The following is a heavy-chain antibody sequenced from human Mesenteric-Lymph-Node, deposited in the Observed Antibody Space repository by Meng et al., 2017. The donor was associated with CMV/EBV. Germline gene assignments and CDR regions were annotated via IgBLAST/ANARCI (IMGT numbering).Heavy chain of an antibody. J-gene: IGHJ4*02. CDR1: GGYFSGYD. CDR3: ARGRRSYYGSGSHFDY. V-gene: IGHV4-34*01. CDR2: INHSGST. Sequence: YGGYFSGYDWSWIRQPPGKGLEWIGEINHSGSTNYNPSLKSRVTISVDTSKNQFSLKLSSVTAADTAVYYCARGRRSYYGSGSHFDYWGQGTLVTVSS. D-gene: IGHD3-10*01.